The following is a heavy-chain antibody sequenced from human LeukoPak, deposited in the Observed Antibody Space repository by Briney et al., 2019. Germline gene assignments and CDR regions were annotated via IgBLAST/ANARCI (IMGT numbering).Heavy chain of an antibody. Sequence: GGSLRLSCAASGFTFSSYAMHWVRQAPGKGLGWVAVISYDGSNKYYADSVKGRFTISRDNSKNTLYLQMNSLRAEDTAVYYCARVDYGDYAAEGMDVWGQGTTVTVSS. CDR2: ISYDGSNK. J-gene: IGHJ6*02. V-gene: IGHV3-30-3*01. CDR3: ARVDYGDYAAEGMDV. CDR1: GFTFSSYA. D-gene: IGHD4-17*01.